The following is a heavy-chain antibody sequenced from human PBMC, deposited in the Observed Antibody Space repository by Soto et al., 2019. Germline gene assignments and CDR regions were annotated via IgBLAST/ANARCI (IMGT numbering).Heavy chain of an antibody. CDR1: GFTISSFA. V-gene: IGHV3-23*01. Sequence: GGSLRLSCAASGFTISSFAMSWVRQAPGKGLEWVSVISDSGGSTYYADSVRGRFTISRDNSKSTLFLQMNSLRGDDTAIYYCAKPISGYYAPSDHWGQGTQVTVS. D-gene: IGHD3-22*01. J-gene: IGHJ4*02. CDR2: ISDSGGST. CDR3: AKPISGYYAPSDH.